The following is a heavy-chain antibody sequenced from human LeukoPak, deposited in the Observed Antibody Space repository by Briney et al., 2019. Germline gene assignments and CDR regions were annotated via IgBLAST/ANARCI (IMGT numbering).Heavy chain of an antibody. CDR3: ARDTGQGYYDSSGYYYEGRTDAFDI. CDR1: GGSISSGSYY. Sequence: SQTLSLTCTVSGGSISSGSYYWRWIRQPAGKGLEWIGRIYTSGSTNYNPSLKSRVTMSVDTSKNQFSLKLSSVTAADTAVYYCARDTGQGYYDSSGYYYEGRTDAFDIWGQGTMVTVSS. V-gene: IGHV4-61*02. J-gene: IGHJ3*02. CDR2: IYTSGST. D-gene: IGHD3-22*01.